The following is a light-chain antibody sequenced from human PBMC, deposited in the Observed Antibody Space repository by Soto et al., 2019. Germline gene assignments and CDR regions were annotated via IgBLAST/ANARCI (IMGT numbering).Light chain of an antibody. CDR1: RRDVGGYNY. Sequence: QSALTQPASVSGSPGQSITISCTGTRRDVGGYNYVSWYQQYPGKSPKLLIYEVTHRPSGVSNRFSGSKSGNTASLTISGLQAEDEADYYCSSYTSSTTSVVFGGGTKLTVL. V-gene: IGLV2-14*01. J-gene: IGLJ2*01. CDR3: SSYTSSTTSVV. CDR2: EVT.